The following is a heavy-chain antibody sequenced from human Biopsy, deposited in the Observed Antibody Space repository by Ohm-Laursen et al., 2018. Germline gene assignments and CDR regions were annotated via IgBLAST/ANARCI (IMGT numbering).Heavy chain of an antibody. D-gene: IGHD2-8*02. CDR3: ARDRIAYCTATSCDNFGLDV. V-gene: IGHV4-59*01. J-gene: IGHJ6*02. CDR2: MYYSGST. CDR1: GGSLNFYY. Sequence: GTLSLTCTGSGGSLNFYYWSWIRQPPGKGLEWIGYMYYSGSTKYSPSLKNRVTVSFDTSRNQFSLKLTSMTPADTAVYYCARDRIAYCTATSCDNFGLDVWGQGTTVTVSS.